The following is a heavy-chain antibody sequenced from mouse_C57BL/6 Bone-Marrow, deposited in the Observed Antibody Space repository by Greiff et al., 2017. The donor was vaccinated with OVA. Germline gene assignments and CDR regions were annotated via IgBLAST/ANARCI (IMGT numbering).Heavy chain of an antibody. D-gene: IGHD2-4*01. CDR1: GFTFSDYY. CDR3: ARQGDYDEVDY. J-gene: IGHJ2*01. CDR2: ISNGGGST. Sequence: EVNVVESGGGLVQPGGSLKLSCAASGFTFSDYYMYWVRQTPEKRLEWVAYISNGGGSTYYPDTVKGRFTISRDNAKNTLYLQMSRLKSEDTAMYYCARQGDYDEVDYWGQGTTLTVSS. V-gene: IGHV5-12*01.